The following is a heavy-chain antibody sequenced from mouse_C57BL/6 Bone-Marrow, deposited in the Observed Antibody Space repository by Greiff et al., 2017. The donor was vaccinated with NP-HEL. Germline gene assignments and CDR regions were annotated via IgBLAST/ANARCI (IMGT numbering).Heavy chain of an antibody. Sequence: EVQGVESGGGLVKPGGSLKLSCAASGFTFSDYGMHWVRQAPEKGLEWVAYISSGSSTIYYADTVHGRFTISRDNAKNTLFLQMTSLRSEDTAMYYCARLYGTKGYYFDYWGQGTTLTVSS. CDR3: ARLYGTKGYYFDY. CDR2: ISSGSSTI. J-gene: IGHJ2*01. D-gene: IGHD2-10*02. CDR1: GFTFSDYG. V-gene: IGHV5-17*01.